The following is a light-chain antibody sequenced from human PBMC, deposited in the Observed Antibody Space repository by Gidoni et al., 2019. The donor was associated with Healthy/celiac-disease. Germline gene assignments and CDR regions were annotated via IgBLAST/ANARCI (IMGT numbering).Light chain of an antibody. CDR1: QSVSSSY. Sequence: EIVLTQSPGTLPLSPGERATLSCRASQSVSSSYLAWYQQKPGQAPRLLIYGASSRSTGIPDRFSGSGSGTDFTLTISRLEPEDFAVYYCQQYGSSPVTFGQXTKLEIK. CDR2: GAS. J-gene: IGKJ2*01. CDR3: QQYGSSPVT. V-gene: IGKV3-20*01.